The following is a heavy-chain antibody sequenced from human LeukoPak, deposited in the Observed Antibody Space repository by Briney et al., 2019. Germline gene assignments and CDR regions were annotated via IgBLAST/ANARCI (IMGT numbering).Heavy chain of an antibody. CDR3: ARVVVSGSYTN. V-gene: IGHV3-64*01. D-gene: IGHD1-26*01. CDR1: GFTFSSYA. J-gene: IGHJ4*02. Sequence: GGSLRLSCAASGFTFSSYAMHWVRQAPGKGLEYVSAISSNGGSTYYANSVKGRFTISRDNSKNTLYLQMGSLRAEDMAVYYCARVVVSGSYTNWGQGTLVTVSS. CDR2: ISSNGGST.